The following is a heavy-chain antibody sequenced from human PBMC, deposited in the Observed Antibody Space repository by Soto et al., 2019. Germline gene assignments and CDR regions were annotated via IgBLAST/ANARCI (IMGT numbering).Heavy chain of an antibody. J-gene: IGHJ6*03. CDR2: ISSNGGST. CDR3: ARDTWDIVVVPAAISPDYYYSYMAV. Sequence: LRLSCAAAGVTCSSYAMHWVRQAPGKGLEYVSAISSNGGSTYYANSVKGRFTISRDNSKNTLYLQMGSLRAEDMAVYYCARDTWDIVVVPAAISPDYYYSYMAVWGKGTTVTVSS. D-gene: IGHD2-2*01. CDR1: GVTCSSYA. V-gene: IGHV3-64*01.